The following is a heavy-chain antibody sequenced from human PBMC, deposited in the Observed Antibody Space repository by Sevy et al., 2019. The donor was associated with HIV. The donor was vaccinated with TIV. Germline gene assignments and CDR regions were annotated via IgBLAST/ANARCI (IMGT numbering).Heavy chain of an antibody. CDR1: GVTLGDYD. CDR2: IRSKVYGGTT. J-gene: IGHJ6*02. Sequence: GGSLRLSCTVSGVTLGDYDMSWVRQAPGKGLEWVGFIRSKVYGGTTEYAASVKGRFTISRDDSKSIAYLQMNSLQTEDTAVYYCSRVGGATDWSMDVWGQGTTVTVSS. V-gene: IGHV3-49*04. D-gene: IGHD1-26*01. CDR3: SRVGGATDWSMDV.